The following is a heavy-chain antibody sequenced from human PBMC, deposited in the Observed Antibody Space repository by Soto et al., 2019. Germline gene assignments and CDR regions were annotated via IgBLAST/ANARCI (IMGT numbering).Heavy chain of an antibody. V-gene: IGHV4-4*02. Sequence: QVQLQESGPGLVKPSGTLSPTCAVTGGSISSSNWWTWVRRPPGEGLEWVGEISRSGTTNYKPSLKSRVSISVDKSRNEFSLNLGSVTAADTAMYYCASDSASSGVSTWGQGTMVTVSS. CDR2: ISRSGTT. CDR1: GGSISSSNW. CDR3: ASDSASSGVST. J-gene: IGHJ3*01. D-gene: IGHD6-19*01.